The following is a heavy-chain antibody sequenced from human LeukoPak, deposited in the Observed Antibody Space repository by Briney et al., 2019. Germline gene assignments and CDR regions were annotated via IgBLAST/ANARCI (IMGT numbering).Heavy chain of an antibody. Sequence: SQTLSLTCTVSGGSISSGSSYWSWIRQPAGKRLEWIGRIYSSGSTNYNPSLKSRVTISVDTSKNQFSLKLSSVTAADTAVYYCARLLIAAAGDGCFDYWGQGTLVTVSS. CDR2: IYSSGST. D-gene: IGHD6-13*01. CDR1: GGSISSGSSY. V-gene: IGHV4-61*02. CDR3: ARLLIAAAGDGCFDY. J-gene: IGHJ4*02.